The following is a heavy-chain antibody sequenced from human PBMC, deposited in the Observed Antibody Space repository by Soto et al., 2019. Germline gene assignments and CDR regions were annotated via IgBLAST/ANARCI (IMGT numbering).Heavy chain of an antibody. V-gene: IGHV3-73*01. CDR2: IGSKANNYAA. Sequence: GGSLRLSCAASGFTFSGSTLHWVRQASGKGLEWVGRIGSKANNYAAAYAVSLKGRFAISRDDSRNTAYLQMSSLKHEDTAVYYCARGVYPFWSGHPKGLDYWGQGTVVTVSS. CDR3: ARGVYPFWSGHPKGLDY. CDR1: GFTFSGST. D-gene: IGHD3-3*01. J-gene: IGHJ4*02.